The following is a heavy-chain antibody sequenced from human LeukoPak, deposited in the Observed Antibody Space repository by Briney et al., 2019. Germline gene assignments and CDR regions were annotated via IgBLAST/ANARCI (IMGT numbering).Heavy chain of an antibody. Sequence: SGTLSLTCAVYGGSFSGYYWSWIRQPPGKGLEWIGEINHSGSTNYNPSLKSRVTISVDTSKNQFSLKLSSVTAADTAVYYCARDLGYYYGSGSTDPWSQGTLVTVSS. V-gene: IGHV4-34*01. CDR1: GGSFSGYY. J-gene: IGHJ5*02. CDR2: INHSGST. D-gene: IGHD3-10*01. CDR3: ARDLGYYYGSGSTDP.